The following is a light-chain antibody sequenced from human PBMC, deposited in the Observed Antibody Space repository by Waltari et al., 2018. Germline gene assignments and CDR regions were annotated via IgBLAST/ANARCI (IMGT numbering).Light chain of an antibody. CDR2: LGS. J-gene: IGKJ1*01. CDR1: RSPLHSNDQNY. CDR3: MQALQTPWT. V-gene: IGKV2-28*01. Sequence: VMTQSPLSLPVTPGEPASLYCRSRRSPLHSNDQNYLEWYFQKPGQSPQLLIYLGSNRASGVPDRFRGRGSGTDFTLEISRVEAEDVGIYFCMQALQTPWTFGQGTKVEIK.